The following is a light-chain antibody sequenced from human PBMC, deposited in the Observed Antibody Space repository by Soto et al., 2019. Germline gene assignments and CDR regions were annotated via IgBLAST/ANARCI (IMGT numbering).Light chain of an antibody. V-gene: IGLV2-11*01. J-gene: IGLJ2*01. CDR3: CSYAGSYPVV. CDR2: DVS. Sequence: QSVLTQPRSVSGSPGQSVTISCTGTSSDISAYNYVSWYQHYPGKAPKLMINDVSNRPSGVPDRFSGSKSGNTASLTISGLQAEDEADYYCCSYAGSYPVVFGGGTKLTVL. CDR1: SSDISAYNY.